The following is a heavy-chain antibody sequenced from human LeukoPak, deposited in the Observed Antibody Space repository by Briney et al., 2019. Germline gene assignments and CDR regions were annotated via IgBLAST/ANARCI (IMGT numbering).Heavy chain of an antibody. D-gene: IGHD3-22*01. V-gene: IGHV4-38-2*01. CDR1: GYSISSGYY. CDR2: IYHSGST. CDR3: ARLHRSPYEVDYYYYMDV. J-gene: IGHJ6*03. Sequence: PSETLSLTCAVSGYSISSGYYWGWIRQPPGKGLEWIGSIYHSGSTYYNPSLKSRVTISVDTSKNQFSLKLSSVTAADTAVYYCARLHRSPYEVDYYYYMDVWGKGTTVTVSS.